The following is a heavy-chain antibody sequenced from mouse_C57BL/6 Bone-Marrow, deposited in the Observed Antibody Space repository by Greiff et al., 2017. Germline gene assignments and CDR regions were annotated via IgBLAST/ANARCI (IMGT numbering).Heavy chain of an antibody. J-gene: IGHJ2*01. V-gene: IGHV14-4*01. CDR3: TTVVNY. CDR1: GFNITDDY. D-gene: IGHD2-12*01. CDR2: IDPANGDT. Sequence: VQLQQPGAELVRPGASVKLSCTASGFNITDDYMHWVKQRPEQGLEWIGWIDPANGDTEYASKFQGKATITVDTSSNTAYLQLSSLTSEDTAVYYCTTVVNYWGQGTTRTVSS.